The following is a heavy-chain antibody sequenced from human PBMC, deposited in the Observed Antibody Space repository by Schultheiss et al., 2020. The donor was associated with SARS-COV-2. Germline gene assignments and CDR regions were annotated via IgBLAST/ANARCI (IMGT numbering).Heavy chain of an antibody. J-gene: IGHJ6*02. CDR3: ARGNIVVVPAAIVFGGMDV. CDR1: GFTFSSYD. Sequence: GGSLRLSCAASGFTFSSYDMHWVRQATGKGLEWVSAIGTAGDTYYPGSVKGRFTISRDNSKNTLYLQMNSLRAEDTAVYYCARGNIVVVPAAIVFGGMDVWGQGTTVTVSS. V-gene: IGHV3-13*01. CDR2: IGTAGDT. D-gene: IGHD2-2*01.